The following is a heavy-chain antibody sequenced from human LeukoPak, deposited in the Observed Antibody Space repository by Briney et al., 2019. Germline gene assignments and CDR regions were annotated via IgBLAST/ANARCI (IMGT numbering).Heavy chain of an antibody. Sequence: PGGSLRLSCAAFGFTFSSYDMSWVRQAPGKGLEWVSGISGSGGSTYYADSVKGRFTISRDNSENTLYLQMNSLRAEDTAVYYCAKKYYYDSSVYYGEYGYFDYWGQGTLVTVSS. CDR3: AKKYYYDSSVYYGEYGYFDY. J-gene: IGHJ4*02. V-gene: IGHV3-23*01. D-gene: IGHD3-22*01. CDR1: GFTFSSYD. CDR2: ISGSGGST.